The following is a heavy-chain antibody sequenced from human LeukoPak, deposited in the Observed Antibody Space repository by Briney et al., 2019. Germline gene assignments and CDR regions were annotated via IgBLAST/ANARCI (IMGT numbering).Heavy chain of an antibody. Sequence: SETLSFTCTVSGGSISTYYWSWIRQSAGKGLEWIGRIHTSGSTNYNPSLKSRVTMSVDTSKNQCSLKVSSVTAADTGVYYCARAPEFSSGWLLDCWGQGSLVTASS. V-gene: IGHV4-4*07. D-gene: IGHD6-19*01. CDR3: ARAPEFSSGWLLDC. CDR2: IHTSGST. CDR1: GGSISTYY. J-gene: IGHJ4*02.